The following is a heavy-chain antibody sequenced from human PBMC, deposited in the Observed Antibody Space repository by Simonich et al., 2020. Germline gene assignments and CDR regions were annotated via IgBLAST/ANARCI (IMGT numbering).Heavy chain of an antibody. CDR1: GGSISSYY. Sequence: QVQLQESGPGLVKPSETLSLTCTVSGGSISSYYWSWIRQPPGKGLEWIGYIYYSGRTNYNPSLQSRVTISVDTSKNQFSLKLSSVTAADTAVYYCARLPDYWGQGTLVTVSS. CDR2: IYYSGRT. V-gene: IGHV4-59*08. CDR3: ARLPDY. J-gene: IGHJ4*02.